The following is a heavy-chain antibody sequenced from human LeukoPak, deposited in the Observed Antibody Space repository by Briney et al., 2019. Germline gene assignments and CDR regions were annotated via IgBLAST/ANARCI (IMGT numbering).Heavy chain of an antibody. CDR3: ARSLGDD. Sequence: PGWSLRLSCEVSGLTFSTYWMTWVRQAPGKGLEWVASINQNGREKYYVDSVKGRFTISRDNAKDSLYLQMNSLRDEDTAVYYCARSLGDDWGQGTLVTVSS. J-gene: IGHJ4*02. CDR1: GLTFSTYW. CDR2: INQNGREK. V-gene: IGHV3-7*01. D-gene: IGHD3-16*01.